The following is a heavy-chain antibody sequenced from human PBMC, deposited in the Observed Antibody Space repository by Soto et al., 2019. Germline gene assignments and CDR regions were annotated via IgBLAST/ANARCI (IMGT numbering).Heavy chain of an antibody. Sequence: GASVKVSCKASGYTFTSYDINWVRQATGQGLEWMGWMNPNSGNTGYAQKFQGRVTMTRNTSISTAYMELSSLRSEDTAVYYCARGSRKLARHYYYYYMDVWGKGTTVTVSS. CDR3: ARGSRKLARHYYYYYMDV. CDR1: GYTFTSYD. V-gene: IGHV1-8*01. J-gene: IGHJ6*03. D-gene: IGHD6-6*01. CDR2: MNPNSGNT.